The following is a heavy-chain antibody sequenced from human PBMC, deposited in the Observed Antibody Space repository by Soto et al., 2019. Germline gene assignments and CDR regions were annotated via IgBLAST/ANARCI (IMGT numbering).Heavy chain of an antibody. J-gene: IGHJ6*02. CDR2: ISAYTGNT. CDR1: GYTFTSYG. D-gene: IGHD4-17*01. CDR3: ARARYGDYDYYYYGMDV. Sequence: QVQLVQSGAEVKKPGASVKVSCKASGYTFTSYGISWVRQAPGQGLEWMGWISAYTGNTNYAQKLQGRVTMTTDTSTSTAYMELRSLRSDDTAVYYCARARYGDYDYYYYGMDVWGQGTTVTVSS. V-gene: IGHV1-18*04.